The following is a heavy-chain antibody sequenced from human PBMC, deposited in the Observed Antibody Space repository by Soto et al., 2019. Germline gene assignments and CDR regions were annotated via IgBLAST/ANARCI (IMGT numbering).Heavy chain of an antibody. CDR3: ARHVRYTSSVSVRYYFDY. CDR1: GASISSSSFY. V-gene: IGHV4-39*01. Sequence: QLQLQESGPGLVKPSETLSLTCTVSGASISSSSFYWGWIRQPPGKGLEWIASIYYSGSTFYNPSLKSLFPMSVDTSKNQFSLNLRSVTAADTAVYYWARHVRYTSSVSVRYYFDYWGQGTLVTVSS. J-gene: IGHJ4*02. D-gene: IGHD6-6*01. CDR2: IYYSGST.